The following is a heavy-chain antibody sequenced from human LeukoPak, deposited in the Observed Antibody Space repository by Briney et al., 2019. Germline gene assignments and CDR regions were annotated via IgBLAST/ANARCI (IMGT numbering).Heavy chain of an antibody. CDR3: ARLRGRGYDPSFDY. Sequence: SVKVSCKASGGTFSSYAISWVRQAPGQGVEWMGGIIPIFGTANYAQKFQGRVTITADESTSTAYMELSSLRSEDTAVYYCARLRGRGYDPSFDYWGQGTPVTVSS. V-gene: IGHV1-69*13. CDR2: IIPIFGTA. J-gene: IGHJ4*02. CDR1: GGTFSSYA. D-gene: IGHD5-12*01.